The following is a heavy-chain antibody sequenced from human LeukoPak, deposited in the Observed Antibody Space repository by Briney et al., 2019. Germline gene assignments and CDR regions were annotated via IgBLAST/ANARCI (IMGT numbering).Heavy chain of an antibody. V-gene: IGHV1-69*13. CDR2: IIPIFGTA. D-gene: IGHD2-2*01. CDR3: ARDRWWDIVVVPAAIGAFDI. CDR1: GGTFSSYA. Sequence: SVKVSCKASGGTFSSYAISWVRQAPGQGLEWMGGIIPIFGTANYAQKFQGRVTITADESTSTAYMELSSLRSEDTAVYYCARDRWWDIVVVPAAIGAFDIWGQGTMVTVSS. J-gene: IGHJ3*02.